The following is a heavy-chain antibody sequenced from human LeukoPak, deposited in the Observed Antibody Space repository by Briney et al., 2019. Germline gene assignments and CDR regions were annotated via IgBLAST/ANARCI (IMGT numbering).Heavy chain of an antibody. Sequence: PGGSLRLSCVGSGSTFNGHWLTWVCQAPGRGLEWVASIKEDGRQTHYVDSVKGRFIISRDNSKESLYLQMNSLRIEDTAVYYCAREWYDYGGDSEGYWGQGTLVTVSS. J-gene: IGHJ4*02. CDR3: AREWYDYGGDSEGY. CDR2: IKEDGRQT. V-gene: IGHV3-7*01. D-gene: IGHD4-23*01. CDR1: GSTFNGHW.